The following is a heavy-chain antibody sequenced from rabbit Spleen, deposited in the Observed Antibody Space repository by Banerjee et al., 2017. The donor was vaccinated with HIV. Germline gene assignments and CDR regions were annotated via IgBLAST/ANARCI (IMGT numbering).Heavy chain of an antibody. CDR3: ARDTGTSFSTYGMDL. CDR1: GFSFINSDH. CDR2: IDTGSSGST. J-gene: IGHJ6*01. V-gene: IGHV1S45*01. D-gene: IGHD8-1*01. Sequence: QEQLEESGGGLVKPGGTLTLTCTVSGFSFINSDHMCWVRQAPGKGLEWIACIDTGSSGSTYYASWAKGRFTISKTPSTTVTLQMTSLTAADTATYFCARDTGTSFSTYGMDLWGPGTLVTVS.